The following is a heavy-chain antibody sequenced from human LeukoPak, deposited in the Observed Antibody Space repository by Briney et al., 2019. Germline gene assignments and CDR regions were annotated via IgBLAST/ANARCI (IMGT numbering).Heavy chain of an antibody. J-gene: IGHJ4*02. D-gene: IGHD5-12*01. Sequence: PGGSLRLSCTTSGFTFTNFAMTWVRQAPGKGLEWVSSISPSGGSTFYADSVKGRFTISRDNSKNTLSLQMSSPGAEDTAAYYCAGGYSNYDFFDSWGQGTLVTVSS. CDR1: GFTFTNFA. CDR2: ISPSGGST. CDR3: AGGYSNYDFFDS. V-gene: IGHV3-23*01.